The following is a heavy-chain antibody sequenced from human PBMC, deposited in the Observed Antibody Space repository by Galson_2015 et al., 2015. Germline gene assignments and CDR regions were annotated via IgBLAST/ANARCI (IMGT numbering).Heavy chain of an antibody. V-gene: IGHV4-34*01. CDR2: INHSGST. J-gene: IGHJ4*02. CDR3: ARGLYDFWSGYYVNY. Sequence: ETLSLTCAVYGGSFSGYYWSWIRQPPGKGLEWIGEINHSGSTNYNPSLKSRVTISVDTSKNQFSLKLSSVAAADTAVYYCARGLYDFWSGYYVNYWGQGTLVTVSS. D-gene: IGHD3-3*01. CDR1: GGSFSGYY.